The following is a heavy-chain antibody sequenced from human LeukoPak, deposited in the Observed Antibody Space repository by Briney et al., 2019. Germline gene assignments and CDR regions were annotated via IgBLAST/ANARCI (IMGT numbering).Heavy chain of an antibody. CDR3: ARDSVPKGRDYYYYGMDV. J-gene: IGHJ6*02. CDR1: GFTFSSYA. CDR2: ISYDGSNK. V-gene: IGHV3-30-3*01. Sequence: GRSLRLSCAASGFTFSSYAMHWVRQAPGKGLEWVAVISYDGSNKYYADSVEGRFTISRDNSKNTLYLQMNSLRAEDTDVYYCARDSVPKGRDYYYYGMDVWGQGTTVTVSS.